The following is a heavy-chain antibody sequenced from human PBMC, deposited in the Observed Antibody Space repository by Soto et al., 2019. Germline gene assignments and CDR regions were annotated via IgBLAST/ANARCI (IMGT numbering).Heavy chain of an antibody. CDR1: GFSLSPSGVG. CDR2: IYWDDSK. CDR3: AHKGREDCPLDY. J-gene: IGHJ4*01. V-gene: IGHV2-5*02. D-gene: IGHD2-15*01. Sequence: QITLKESGPTLVRPTQTLTLTCAFSGFSLSPSGVGVGWIRQPPGKALEWLAVIYWDDSKHYSPALRSRLTITQDTTKNQAVLTMTHMDPMDTATDYCAHKGREDCPLDYWGHGTLVTVSS.